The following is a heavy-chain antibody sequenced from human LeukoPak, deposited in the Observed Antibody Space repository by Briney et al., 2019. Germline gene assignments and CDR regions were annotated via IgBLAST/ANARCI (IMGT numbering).Heavy chain of an antibody. J-gene: IGHJ4*02. Sequence: VSCKXXXYTFXXXYMHWVRQAPGQGLEWMGIINPSGGSTSYAQKFQGRVTMTRDTSTSTVYMELSSLRSEDTAVYYCARAPPGATTDFDYWGQGTLVTVSS. V-gene: IGHV1-46*01. D-gene: IGHD1-26*01. CDR1: XYTFXXXY. CDR3: ARAPPGATTDFDY. CDR2: INPSGGST.